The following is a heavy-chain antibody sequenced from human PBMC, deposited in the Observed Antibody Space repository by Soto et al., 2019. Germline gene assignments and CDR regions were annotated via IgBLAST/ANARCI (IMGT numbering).Heavy chain of an antibody. CDR3: ARYEDTPENNWFDP. CDR2: ISAYNGNT. D-gene: IGHD3-3*01. J-gene: IGHJ5*02. V-gene: IGHV1-18*01. Sequence: GASVKVSCKASGYTFTSYGISWVRQAPGQGLEWIGWISAYNGNTNYAQKLQGRVTMTTDTSTSTAYMELRSLRSDDTAVYYCARYEDTPENNWFDPWGQGTLVTVSS. CDR1: GYTFTSYG.